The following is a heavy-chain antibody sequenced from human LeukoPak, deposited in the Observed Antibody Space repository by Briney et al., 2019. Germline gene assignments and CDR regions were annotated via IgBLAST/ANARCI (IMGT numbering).Heavy chain of an antibody. D-gene: IGHD6-13*01. Sequence: GGSLRLSCAASGFTVSNNYMSWVRQAPGKGLEWVSFVYSGGSTYYADSVKGRFTISRDNSKNTLYLQMNSLRAEDTAVYYCARGLSSSWYEAYFDYWGQGTLVTVSS. CDR1: GFTVSNNY. CDR2: VYSGGST. J-gene: IGHJ4*02. V-gene: IGHV3-66*01. CDR3: ARGLSSSWYEAYFDY.